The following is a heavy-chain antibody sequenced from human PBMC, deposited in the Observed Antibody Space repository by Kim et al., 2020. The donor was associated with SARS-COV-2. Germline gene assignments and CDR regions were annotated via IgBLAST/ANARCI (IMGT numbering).Heavy chain of an antibody. CDR2: IYYSGST. CDR1: GGSISSSSYY. CDR3: VVPAAMVESWEYFQH. D-gene: IGHD2-2*01. J-gene: IGHJ1*01. Sequence: SETLSLTCTVSGGSISSSSYYWGWIRQPPGKGLEWIGSIYYSGSTYYNPSLKSRVTISVDTSKNQFSLKLSSVTAADTAVYYCVVPAAMVESWEYFQHWGQGTLVTVSS. V-gene: IGHV4-39*01.